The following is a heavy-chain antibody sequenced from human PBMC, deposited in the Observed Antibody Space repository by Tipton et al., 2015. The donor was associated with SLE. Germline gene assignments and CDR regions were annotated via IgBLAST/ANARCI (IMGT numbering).Heavy chain of an antibody. V-gene: IGHV1-18*01. J-gene: IGHJ3*02. Sequence: QLVQSGAEVRKPGASVKVSCKASGYTFTSYGMNWVRQAPGQGLEWMGWISAYNGNTNYAQKLQGRVTMTTDTSTSTAYMELRSLRSDDTAVYYCGKTVGARTAFEIWGQGTMVTVSS. CDR2: ISAYNGNT. CDR1: GYTFTSYG. D-gene: IGHD1-26*01. CDR3: GKTVGARTAFEI.